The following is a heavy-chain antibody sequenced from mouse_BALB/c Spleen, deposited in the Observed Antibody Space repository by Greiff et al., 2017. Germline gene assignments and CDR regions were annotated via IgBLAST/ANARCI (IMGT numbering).Heavy chain of an antibody. Sequence: EVQAVESGGGLVQPGGSRKLSCAASGFTFSDYGMAWVRQAPGKGPEWVAFISNLAYSIYYADTVTGRFTISRENAKNTLYLEMSSLRSEDTAMYYCARSYGNRPAMDYWGQGTSVTVSS. CDR2: ISNLAYSI. CDR3: ARSYGNRPAMDY. J-gene: IGHJ4*01. V-gene: IGHV5-15*02. D-gene: IGHD1-1*01. CDR1: GFTFSDYG.